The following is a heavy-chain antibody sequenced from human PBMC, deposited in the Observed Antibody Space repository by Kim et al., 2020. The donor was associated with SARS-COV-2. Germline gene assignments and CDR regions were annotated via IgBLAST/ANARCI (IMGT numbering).Heavy chain of an antibody. J-gene: IGHJ3*02. Sequence: SQKLQCRVTITADKSTSTAYMELSSLRSADTAVYYCAREGTGATNAFDIWGQGTMVTVSS. D-gene: IGHD1-26*01. V-gene: IGHV1-69*04. CDR3: AREGTGATNAFDI.